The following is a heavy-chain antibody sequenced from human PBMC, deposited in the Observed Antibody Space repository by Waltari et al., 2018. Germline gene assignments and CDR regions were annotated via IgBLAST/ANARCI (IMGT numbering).Heavy chain of an antibody. CDR1: GFPFSNYW. CDR2: IKQDGSET. V-gene: IGHV3-7*01. CDR3: ATSYHL. J-gene: IGHJ4*02. D-gene: IGHD3-3*02. Sequence: EMQLVESGGGLVQPGGSLRLSCAASGFPFSNYWMTWVRQAPGKGLEWVANIKQDGSETNYVDSVKGRFTISRDNAKNSLFLQMNSLSAGDTAVYFCATSYHLWGQGTLVTVSS.